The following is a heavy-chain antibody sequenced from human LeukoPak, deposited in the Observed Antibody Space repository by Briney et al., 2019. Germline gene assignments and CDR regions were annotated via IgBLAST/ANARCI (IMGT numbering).Heavy chain of an antibody. D-gene: IGHD3-22*01. CDR2: ISYDGSNK. J-gene: IGHJ3*02. CDR3: ARDDSSGFGDAFDI. V-gene: IGHV3-30*14. CDR1: GFTFSSYA. Sequence: PGRSLRLSCAASGFTFSSYAMHWVRQAPGKGLEWVAVISYDGSNKYYADSVKGRFTISRDNSKNTLYLQMNSLRAEDTAVYYCARDDSSGFGDAFDIWGQGTMVTVSS.